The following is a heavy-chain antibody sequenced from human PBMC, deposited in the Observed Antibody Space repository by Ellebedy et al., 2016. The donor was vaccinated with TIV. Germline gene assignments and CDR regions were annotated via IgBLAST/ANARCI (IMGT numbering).Heavy chain of an antibody. D-gene: IGHD5-24*01. V-gene: IGHV4-39*07. CDR3: ARVTLEKRAFDF. CDR2: IYYSGTT. Sequence: SETLSLXCSVSGSSISSSSYYWGWIRKPPGKGLEWIGSIYYSGTTYYNPSLKSRVTISVDTSKNQFSLKVRSMTAADTALYYCARVTLEKRAFDFWGQGTMVTVSS. J-gene: IGHJ3*01. CDR1: GSSISSSSYY.